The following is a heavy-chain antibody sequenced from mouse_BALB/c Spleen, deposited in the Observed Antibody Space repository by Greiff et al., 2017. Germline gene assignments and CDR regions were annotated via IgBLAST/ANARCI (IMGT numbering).Heavy chain of an antibody. V-gene: IGHV1-54*01. CDR3: ARSDAGYAMDY. CDR2: INPGSGGT. Sequence: QVQLQQSGAELVRPGTSVKVSCKASGYAFTNYLIEWVKQRPGQGLEWIGVINPGSGGTNYNEKFKGKATLTADKSSSTAYMQLSSLTSDDSAVYFCARSDAGYAMDYWGQGTSVTVSS. D-gene: IGHD2-13*01. J-gene: IGHJ4*01. CDR1: GYAFTNYL.